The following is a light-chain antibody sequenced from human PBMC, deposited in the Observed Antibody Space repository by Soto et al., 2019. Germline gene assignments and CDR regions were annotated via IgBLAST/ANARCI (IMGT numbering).Light chain of an antibody. J-gene: IGKJ5*01. CDR2: LGS. V-gene: IGKV2-28*01. Sequence: DIVMTQSPLSLPVTPGEPASISCRSSQSLLHSNGYNYLDWYLQKPGQSPQLLIYLGSNRASGVPDRFSARGSGTDFTLKISRVEAEDVGVYYCMQALQTPSITFGQGTRLEIK. CDR3: MQALQTPSIT. CDR1: QSLLHSNGYNY.